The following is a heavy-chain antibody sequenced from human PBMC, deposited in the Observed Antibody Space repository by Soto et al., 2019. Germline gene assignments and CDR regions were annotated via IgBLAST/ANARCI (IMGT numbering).Heavy chain of an antibody. Sequence: QITLNESGPTRVKPRQTLTLTCTFSGFSLTTSGVGVGWIRQSPGKAPEWLALIYWHADKRYSPSLKSRLTINKDSYKNQVVVTMADLGPADTATYYCADRVLRTVFGLVTTTAIYFDFWGQGTPVAVSS. CDR2: IYWHADK. D-gene: IGHD3-3*01. CDR1: GFSLTTSGVG. V-gene: IGHV2-5*01. CDR3: ADRVLRTVFGLVTTTAIYFDF. J-gene: IGHJ4*02.